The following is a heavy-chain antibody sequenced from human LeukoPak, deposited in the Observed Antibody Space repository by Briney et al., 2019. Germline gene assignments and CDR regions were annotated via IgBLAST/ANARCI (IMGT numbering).Heavy chain of an antibody. V-gene: IGHV3-23*01. CDR1: GLTFNNFA. Sequence: PGGSLRLSCAASGLTFNNFAMSWVRQAPGRGLEWVSRISGSGGSTYYADSVKGRFTISRDNSKNTLCLQMNSLRAEDTAVYYCARDHGRGYCDSSGCFPKIDYWGQGTLVTVSS. D-gene: IGHD2-2*01. J-gene: IGHJ4*02. CDR3: ARDHGRGYCDSSGCFPKIDY. CDR2: ISGSGGST.